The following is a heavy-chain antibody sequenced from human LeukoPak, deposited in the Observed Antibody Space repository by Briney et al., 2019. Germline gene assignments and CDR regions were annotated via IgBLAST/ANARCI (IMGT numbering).Heavy chain of an antibody. D-gene: IGHD3-22*01. CDR1: GGTFSSYA. V-gene: IGHV1-69*13. CDR3: ARDWGYSSGYYEFDY. CDR2: IIPIFGTA. J-gene: IGHJ4*02. Sequence: SVKVSCEASGGTFSSYAISWVRQAPGQGLEWMGGIIPIFGTANYAQKFQGRVTITADESTSTAYMELSSLRSEDTAVYYCARDWGYSSGYYEFDYWGQGTLVTVSS.